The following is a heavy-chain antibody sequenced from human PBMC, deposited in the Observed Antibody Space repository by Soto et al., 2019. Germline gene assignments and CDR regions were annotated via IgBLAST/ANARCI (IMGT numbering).Heavy chain of an antibody. V-gene: IGHV4-30-4*01. CDR1: GGSISSGDYY. Sequence: SETLSLTCTVSGGSISSGDYYWSWIRQPPGKGLEWIGYIYYSGSTYYNPSLKSRVTISVDTSKNQFSLKLSSVTAADTAVYYCARDPARTWDSSGYYWSAYWGQGTLDTVSS. D-gene: IGHD3-22*01. J-gene: IGHJ4*02. CDR2: IYYSGST. CDR3: ARDPARTWDSSGYYWSAY.